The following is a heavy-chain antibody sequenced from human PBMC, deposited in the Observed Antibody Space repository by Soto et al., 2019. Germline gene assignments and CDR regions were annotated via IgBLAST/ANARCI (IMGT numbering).Heavy chain of an antibody. CDR1: GFTFSDYY. D-gene: IGHD4-17*01. CDR2: IYTDDST. CDR3: ARDWGRRYGDYYWYFDL. Sequence: GGSLRLSCAASGFTFSDYYMSWIRQAPGKGLEWLSVIYTDDSTYYADSVKGRFTISRDNSKNTLYLQMNSLRAEDTAVYYCARDWGRRYGDYYWYFDLWGRGTLVTVSS. V-gene: IGHV3-66*02. J-gene: IGHJ2*01.